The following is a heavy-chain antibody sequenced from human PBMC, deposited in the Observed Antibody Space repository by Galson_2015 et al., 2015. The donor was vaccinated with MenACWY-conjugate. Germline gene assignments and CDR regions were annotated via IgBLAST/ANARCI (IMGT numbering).Heavy chain of an antibody. Sequence: SLRLSCAASGFIFSSYCMNWVRQAPGKGLEWVSSISSSSSNIYYADSVKGRFTISRDNARNSLYLQMNSLRAEDTAVYYCARSSVTFDSSGYYYVLGGQGTQVTVSS. V-gene: IGHV3-21*01. CDR1: GFIFSSYC. J-gene: IGHJ4*02. D-gene: IGHD3-22*01. CDR3: ARSSVTFDSSGYYYVL. CDR2: ISSSSSNI.